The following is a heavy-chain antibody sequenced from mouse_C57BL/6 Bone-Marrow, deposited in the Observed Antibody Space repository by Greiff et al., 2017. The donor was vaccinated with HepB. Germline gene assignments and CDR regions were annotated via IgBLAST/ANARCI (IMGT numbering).Heavy chain of an antibody. V-gene: IGHV1-82*01. J-gene: IGHJ3*01. Sequence: QVQLQQSGPELVKPGASVKISCKASGYAFSSSWMNWVKQRPGKGLEWIGRIYPGDGDTNYNGKFKGKATLTADKSSSTAYMQLSSLTSEDSAVYFCARNGNYWVAYWGQGTLVTVSA. CDR3: ARNGNYWVAY. CDR2: IYPGDGDT. CDR1: GYAFSSSW. D-gene: IGHD2-1*01.